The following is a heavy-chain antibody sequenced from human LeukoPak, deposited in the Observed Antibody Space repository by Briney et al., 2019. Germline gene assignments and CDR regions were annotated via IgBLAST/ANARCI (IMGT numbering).Heavy chain of an antibody. CDR3: AIRDGGHFDY. CDR1: GFTFSSYG. Sequence: GGSPRLSCAASGFTFSSYGMHWVRQAPGKGLEWVAVISYDGSNKYYADSVKGRFTISRDNSKNTLYLQMNSLRAEDTAAYYCAIRDGGHFDYWGQGTLVTVSS. CDR2: ISYDGSNK. V-gene: IGHV3-30*03. J-gene: IGHJ4*02. D-gene: IGHD3-16*01.